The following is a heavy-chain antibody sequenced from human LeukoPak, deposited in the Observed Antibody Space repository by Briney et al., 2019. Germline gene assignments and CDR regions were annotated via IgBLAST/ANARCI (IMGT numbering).Heavy chain of an antibody. J-gene: IGHJ1*01. V-gene: IGHV4-39*07. D-gene: IGHD4-23*01. CDR3: ARVDYGGNYYPLYFQH. CDR1: SGSISTSNYY. Sequence: SETLSLTCTVSSGSISTSNYYWGWVRQPPGKALEWIGNIFYSGSTYYSPSLKSRVTISLDTSRNQFSLKLSSVTAADTAVYYCARVDYGGNYYPLYFQHWGQGTLVTVSS. CDR2: IFYSGST.